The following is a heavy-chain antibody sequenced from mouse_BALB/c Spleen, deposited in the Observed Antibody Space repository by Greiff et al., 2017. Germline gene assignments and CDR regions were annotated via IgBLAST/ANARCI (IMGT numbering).Heavy chain of an antibody. J-gene: IGHJ1*01. CDR2: IYPSDSYT. CDR1: GYTFTSYW. V-gene: IGHV1-69*02. D-gene: IGHD2-3*01. CDR3: TRGGYYGEGYFDV. Sequence: QVQLQQSGAELVRPGASVKLSCKASGYTFTSYWINWVKQRPGQGLEWIGNIYPSDSYTNYNQKFKDKATLTVDKSSSTAYMQLSSPTSEDSAVYYCTRGGYYGEGYFDVWGAGTTVTVSS.